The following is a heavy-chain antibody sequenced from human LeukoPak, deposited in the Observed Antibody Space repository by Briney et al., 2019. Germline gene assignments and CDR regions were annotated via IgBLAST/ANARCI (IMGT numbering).Heavy chain of an antibody. CDR1: GFRFSDYY. D-gene: IGHD3/OR15-3a*01. Sequence: GGSLRLSCAASGFRFSDYYMSWIRQAPGKGLEWISHISGTSNTIYYAASVKGRFTISRDNAKNSLDLQMSSLRAEDTAVYYCAKGRGTGTYYFDYWGQGTLVTVSS. V-gene: IGHV3-11*01. J-gene: IGHJ4*02. CDR3: AKGRGTGTYYFDY. CDR2: ISGTSNTI.